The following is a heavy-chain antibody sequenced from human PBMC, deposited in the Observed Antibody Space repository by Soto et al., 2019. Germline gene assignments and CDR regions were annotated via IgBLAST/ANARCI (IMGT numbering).Heavy chain of an antibody. V-gene: IGHV4-30-4*01. CDR2: IYYSGST. D-gene: IGHD2-21*02. CDR3: ARGEGDHAAFDI. CDR1: GVSISSGDYY. Sequence: TLSLTCTVSGVSISSGDYYWSWIRQPPGKGLEWIGYIYYSGSTYYNPSLKSRVTISVDTSKNQFSLKLSSVTAADTAVYYCARGEGDHAAFDIWGQGTMVTVSS. J-gene: IGHJ3*02.